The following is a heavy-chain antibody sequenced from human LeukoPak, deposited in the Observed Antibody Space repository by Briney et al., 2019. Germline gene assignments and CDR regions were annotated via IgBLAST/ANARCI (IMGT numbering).Heavy chain of an antibody. CDR3: ARDRHVVPAAMFGYYYYGMDV. V-gene: IGHV1-46*01. D-gene: IGHD2-2*01. CDR1: GYTFTSYY. Sequence: ASVKVSCKASGYTFTSYYMHWVRQAPGQGLEWMGIINPSGGSTSYAQKFQGRVTMTRDTSTSTVYMELSSLRSEDTAVYYCARDRHVVPAAMFGYYYYGMDVWGQGTTVTVSS. J-gene: IGHJ6*02. CDR2: INPSGGST.